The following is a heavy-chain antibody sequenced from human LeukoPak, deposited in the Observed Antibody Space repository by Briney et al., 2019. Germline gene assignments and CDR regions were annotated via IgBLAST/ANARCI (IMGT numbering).Heavy chain of an antibody. D-gene: IGHD3-3*01. CDR3: ARGGRFLEY. Sequence: AGGSLRLSCAASGFTFNTYSMNWVRQAPGKGLEWVSFISGSSSYIFFADSVKGRFTISRDNAKNLLYLQMNSLRAEDTALYYCARGGRFLEYWGQGTLVTVSS. CDR1: GFTFNTYS. V-gene: IGHV3-21*01. CDR2: ISGSSSYI. J-gene: IGHJ4*02.